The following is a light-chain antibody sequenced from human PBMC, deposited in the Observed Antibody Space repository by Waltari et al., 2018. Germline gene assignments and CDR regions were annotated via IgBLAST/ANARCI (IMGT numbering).Light chain of an antibody. CDR1: QSVSRS. J-gene: IGKJ1*01. CDR2: GAS. V-gene: IGKV3-20*01. Sequence: EIVLTQSPGTLSLSPGERATLSCRASQSVSRSLAWYQQKPGQAPRLLIYGASSRATGVPNRFSGSGSGTDFRLTISRLEPEDFALYYCQHYVRLPVSFGQGTNVEIK. CDR3: QHYVRLPVS.